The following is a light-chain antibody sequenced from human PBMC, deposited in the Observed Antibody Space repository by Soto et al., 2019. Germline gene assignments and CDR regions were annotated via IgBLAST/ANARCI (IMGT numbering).Light chain of an antibody. CDR1: SGSVSTNYY. CDR2: STN. CDR3: VLYMGGGIWV. J-gene: IGLJ3*02. V-gene: IGLV8-61*01. Sequence: QTVVTQEPSFSVSPGGTVTLTCGLSSGSVSTNYYPSWYQQTPGQAPRTLIYSTNTRSSGVPDRFSGSILGNKAALTITGANEDDESDYYCVLYMGGGIWVFGGGTKLTVL.